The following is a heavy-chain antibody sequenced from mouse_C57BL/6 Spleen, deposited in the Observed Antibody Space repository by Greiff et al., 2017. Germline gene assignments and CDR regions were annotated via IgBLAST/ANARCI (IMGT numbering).Heavy chain of an antibody. D-gene: IGHD2-5*01. V-gene: IGHV1-54*01. J-gene: IGHJ4*01. CDR3: ARGGSNYDAMDY. CDR2: INPGSGGT. Sequence: VQLQQSGAELVRPGTSVKVSCKASGYAFTNYLIEWVKQRPGRGLEWIGVINPGSGGTNYNEKFKGKATLTADKSSSTAYMQLSSLTSEDSAVYFCARGGSNYDAMDYWGQGTSVTVSS. CDR1: GYAFTNYL.